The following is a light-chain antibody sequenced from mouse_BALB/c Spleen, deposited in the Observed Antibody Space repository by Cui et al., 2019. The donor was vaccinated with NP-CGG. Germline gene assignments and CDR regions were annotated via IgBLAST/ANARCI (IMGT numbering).Light chain of an antibody. CDR1: TGAVTTSNY. V-gene: IGLV1*01. CDR2: GTN. CDR3: ALWYSNHWV. J-gene: IGLJ1*01. Sequence: VLTQEPALTTSPGEKVTLTCRSSTGAVTTSNYANWVQEKPDHLFTGLIGGTNNRAPGVPARFSGSLIGDKAALTITGAQTEDEAIYFCALWYSNHWVFGGGTKLTVL.